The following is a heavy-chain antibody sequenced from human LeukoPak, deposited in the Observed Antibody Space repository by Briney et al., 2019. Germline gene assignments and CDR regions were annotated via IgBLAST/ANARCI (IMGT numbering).Heavy chain of an antibody. J-gene: IGHJ4*02. CDR1: GFTFSSYS. Sequence: PGGSLRLSCAASGFTFSSYSMNWVRQAPGKGLEWASSISSSSSYIYYADSVKGRFTISRDNAKNSLYLQMNSLRAEDTAVYYCARAPHYDILTGYCYFDYWGQGTLVTVSS. CDR2: ISSSSSYI. D-gene: IGHD3-9*01. V-gene: IGHV3-21*01. CDR3: ARAPHYDILTGYCYFDY.